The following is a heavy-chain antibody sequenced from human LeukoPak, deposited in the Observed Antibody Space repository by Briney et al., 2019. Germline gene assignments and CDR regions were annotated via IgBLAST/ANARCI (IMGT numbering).Heavy chain of an antibody. D-gene: IGHD6-19*01. CDR2: IIPIFGTA. CDR1: GGTFSSYA. J-gene: IGHJ4*02. Sequence: SVKVSCKASGGTFSSYAISWVRQAPGQGLEWMGGIIPIFGTANYAQKFQGRVTITADESASTAYMELSSLRSEDTAVYYCARDSAAVAGTFDYWGQGTLVTVSS. V-gene: IGHV1-69*01. CDR3: ARDSAAVAGTFDY.